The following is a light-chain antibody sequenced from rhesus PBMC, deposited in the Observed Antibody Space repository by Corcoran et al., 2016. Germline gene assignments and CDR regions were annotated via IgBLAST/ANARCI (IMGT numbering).Light chain of an antibody. CDR1: QAISNY. Sequence: DIQMTQSPSSLSASVGDTVTITCRASQAISNYLAWYQQKPGKAPKPLIYYAANLESGVPSRFHGSGSGTDVTLTISSLQPEDVTTYYCQQHNSYPHSFGQGTKVEIK. J-gene: IGKJ2*01. CDR3: QQHNSYPHS. V-gene: IGKV1S14*01. CDR2: YAA.